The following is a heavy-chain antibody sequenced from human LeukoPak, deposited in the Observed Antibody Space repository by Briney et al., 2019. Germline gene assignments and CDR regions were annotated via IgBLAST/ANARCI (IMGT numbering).Heavy chain of an antibody. Sequence: GASVKVSCKASGYTFTSYTMHWVRQAPGQGLECMGWINTNTGNPTYAQGFTGRFVFSLDTSVSTAYLQIISLKAEDTAVYYCARGPPMLREVTFDSWGQGTLVTVSS. CDR1: GYTFTSYT. D-gene: IGHD3-10*01. J-gene: IGHJ4*02. CDR3: ARGPPMLREVTFDS. CDR2: INTNTGNP. V-gene: IGHV7-4-1*02.